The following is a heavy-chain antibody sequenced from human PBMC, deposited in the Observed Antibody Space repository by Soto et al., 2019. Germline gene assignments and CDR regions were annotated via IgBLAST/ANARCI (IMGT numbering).Heavy chain of an antibody. CDR2: IYHSGST. CDR3: ARGNVVPLDY. V-gene: IGHV4-30-2*01. J-gene: IGHJ4*02. D-gene: IGHD2-21*01. Sequence: QLQLQESGSGLVKPSQTLSLTCAVSGGSISSGGYSWSWIRQPPGKGLEWIGYIYHSGSTYYNPPLKSRVTITVDRSKNQFDMKLSSVTAADTAVYYCARGNVVPLDYWGQGTLVTVSS. CDR1: GGSISSGGYS.